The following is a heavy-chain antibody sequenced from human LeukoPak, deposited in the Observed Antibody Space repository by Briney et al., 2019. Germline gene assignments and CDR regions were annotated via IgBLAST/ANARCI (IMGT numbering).Heavy chain of an antibody. D-gene: IGHD5-24*01. J-gene: IGHJ3*02. CDR3: ARALSRGSRDGYKGAFDI. CDR1: GFTVSSNY. Sequence: GSLRLSCAASGFTVSSNYMSWVRQPPGKGLEWIGNIYYRGSTYYKPSLKSRVTISVDTTKNQFSLKLSSVTAADTAVYYCARALSRGSRDGYKGAFDIWGQGTMVTVSS. CDR2: IYYRGST. V-gene: IGHV4-59*08.